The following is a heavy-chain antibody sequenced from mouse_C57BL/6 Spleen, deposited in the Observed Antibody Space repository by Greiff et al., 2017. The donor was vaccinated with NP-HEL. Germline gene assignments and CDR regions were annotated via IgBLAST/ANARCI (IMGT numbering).Heavy chain of an antibody. V-gene: IGHV1-52*01. Sequence: QVHVKQPGAELVRPGSSVKLSCKASGYTFTSYWMHWVKQRPIQGLEWIGNIDPSDSETHYNQKFKDKATLTVDKSSSTAYMQLSSLTSEDSAVYYCARSDGRYAMDYWGQGTSVTVSS. J-gene: IGHJ4*01. CDR2: IDPSDSET. CDR1: GYTFTSYW. D-gene: IGHD1-1*01. CDR3: ARSDGRYAMDY.